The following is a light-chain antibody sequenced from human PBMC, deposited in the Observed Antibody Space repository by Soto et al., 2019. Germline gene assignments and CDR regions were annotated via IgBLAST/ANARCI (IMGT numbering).Light chain of an antibody. CDR1: QSISSW. V-gene: IGKV1-5*01. J-gene: IGKJ2*01. CDR2: DAS. CDR3: QQYNSYPYT. Sequence: DIQMTQSPSTLSASVGDRVTITCRASQSISSWLAWYQQKPGKAPKLLIYDASSLESGVPSRFSGSGSGTEFTLTISSLQPDDFATHYCQQYNSYPYTFGQGTKLEI.